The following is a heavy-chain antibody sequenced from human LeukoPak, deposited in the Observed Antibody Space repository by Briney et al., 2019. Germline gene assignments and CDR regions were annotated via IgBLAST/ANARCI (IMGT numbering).Heavy chain of an antibody. J-gene: IGHJ4*02. CDR3: AKRGPAGAGKSPDYFDY. Sequence: GGSLRLSCAASGFTFRTYSMNWVRQAPGKGLEWVSSIDGSSRSLYYADAVKGRFTISRDNSKNTLYLQMNSLRAEDTAVYYCAKRGPAGAGKSPDYFDYWGQGTLVTVSS. V-gene: IGHV3-21*04. D-gene: IGHD6-19*01. CDR2: IDGSSRSL. CDR1: GFTFRTYS.